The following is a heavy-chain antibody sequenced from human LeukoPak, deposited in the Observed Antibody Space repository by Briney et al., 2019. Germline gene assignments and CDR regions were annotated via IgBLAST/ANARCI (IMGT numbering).Heavy chain of an antibody. J-gene: IGHJ3*02. CDR1: GFTFDDYA. D-gene: IGHD3-22*01. V-gene: IGHV3-9*03. CDR2: ISWNSGSI. Sequence: GGSLRLSCAASGFTFDDYAMHWVRQAPGKGLEWVSGISWNSGSIGYADSVKGRFTISRDNAKNSLYLQMNSVRAEDMALYYCVKGRNDYYDSSGYAFDIWGQGTMVTVSS. CDR3: VKGRNDYYDSSGYAFDI.